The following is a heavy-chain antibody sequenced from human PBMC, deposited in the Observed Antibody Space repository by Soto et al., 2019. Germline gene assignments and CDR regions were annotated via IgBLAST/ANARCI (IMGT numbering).Heavy chain of an antibody. J-gene: IGHJ4*02. D-gene: IGHD2-2*01. CDR1: GFTFSSFW. Sequence: EVQLVESGGGLVQSGGSPRLPLAASGFTFSSFWVSWVRQGPGKGPEWVANIKQDGREKYYVESVKGRFTISRDNAKNSLYLQMTSLRAEDTAVYHCAKSLSAIPGDSWGQGTLVTVSS. V-gene: IGHV3-7*05. CDR2: IKQDGREK. CDR3: AKSLSAIPGDS.